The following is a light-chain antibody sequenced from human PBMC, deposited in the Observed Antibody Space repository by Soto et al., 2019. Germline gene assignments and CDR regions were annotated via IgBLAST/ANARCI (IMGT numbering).Light chain of an antibody. CDR2: GAS. CDR3: QQYDTYWT. J-gene: IGKJ1*01. Sequence: EIVMTQSPATLSVSPGERATLSCRASQSVTSTFLAWYQQKPGQAPRLLIYGASSRATGIPDRFSGSGSGTEFTLTINSLQPDDFATYYCQQYDTYWTFGQGTKVDNK. CDR1: QSVTSTF. V-gene: IGKV3-20*01.